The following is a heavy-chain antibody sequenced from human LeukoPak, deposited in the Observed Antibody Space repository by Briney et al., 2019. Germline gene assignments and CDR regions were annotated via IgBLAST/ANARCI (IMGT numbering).Heavy chain of an antibody. CDR2: IFSNDEK. J-gene: IGHJ4*02. D-gene: IGHD3-16*01. V-gene: IGHV2-26*01. CDR1: GFSLSNARVG. CDR3: ARITLGGYFDY. Sequence: SGPVLVKPTETLTLTCTVSGFSLSNARVGVSWIRQPPGRALEWLAYIFSNDEKSYSTSLKSRLTISKDTSTSQVVLTMTNMDPVDTATYYCARITLGGYFDYWGQGTLVTASS.